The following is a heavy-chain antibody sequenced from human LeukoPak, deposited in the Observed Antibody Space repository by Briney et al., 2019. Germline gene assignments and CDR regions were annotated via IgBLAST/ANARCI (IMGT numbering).Heavy chain of an antibody. CDR2: ISAHYGNT. J-gene: IGHJ4*02. CDR1: GYIFTRYG. Sequence: GASVKVSCKASGYIFTRYGISLVRQAPGQGLEWMGWISAHYGNTNYAQKFQGRLTMTTDTSTNTAYMELRSLRPDDTAVYYCARDFFHGHCSGLSCFLLDYWGQGSLVTVSS. V-gene: IGHV1-18*01. CDR3: ARDFFHGHCSGLSCFLLDY. D-gene: IGHD2-15*01.